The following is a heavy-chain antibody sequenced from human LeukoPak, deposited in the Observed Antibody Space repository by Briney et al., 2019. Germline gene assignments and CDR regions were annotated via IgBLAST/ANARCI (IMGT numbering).Heavy chain of an antibody. V-gene: IGHV3-33*01. J-gene: IGHJ4*02. CDR3: ARDAGGGSGWIDT. D-gene: IGHD6-19*01. Sequence: GGSLRLSCATSGFIFPDFGIHWVRQAPGKGLEWVAVTWSDGSDNYSDSVKGRFTISRDNSKDAVSLQMNSLRAGDTAVYYCARDAGGGSGWIDTWGQGILVAASS. CDR1: GFIFPDFG. CDR2: TWSDGSDN.